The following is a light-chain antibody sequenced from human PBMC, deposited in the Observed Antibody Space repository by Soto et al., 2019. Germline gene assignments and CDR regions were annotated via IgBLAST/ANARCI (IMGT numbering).Light chain of an antibody. J-gene: IGKJ1*01. V-gene: IGKV1-5*03. CDR3: QYYNSYSEA. Sequence: IQMTQSPSTLSGSVGDRVTITCRASQTISSWLAWYQQKPGKATKLLIYKASTLKSGVPSRFSGSGSGTEFTLTISSLQPDDFATYYCQYYNSYSEAFGQGTKVDIK. CDR1: QTISSW. CDR2: KAS.